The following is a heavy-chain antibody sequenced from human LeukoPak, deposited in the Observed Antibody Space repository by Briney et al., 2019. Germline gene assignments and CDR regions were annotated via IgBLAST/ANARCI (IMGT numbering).Heavy chain of an antibody. V-gene: IGHV1-2*02. CDR2: INPNSGGT. D-gene: IGHD1-26*01. CDR3: ASPVIVGATTIAFDI. Sequence: PRASVKVSCKASGYTFTGYYMHWVRQAPGQGLEWMGWINPNSGGTNYAQKFQGRVTMTRDTSISTAYMELSRLRSDDTAVYYCASPVIVGATTIAFDIWGQGTMVTVSS. CDR1: GYTFTGYY. J-gene: IGHJ3*02.